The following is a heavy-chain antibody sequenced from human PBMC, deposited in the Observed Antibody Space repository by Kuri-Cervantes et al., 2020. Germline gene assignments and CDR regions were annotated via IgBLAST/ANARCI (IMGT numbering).Heavy chain of an antibody. CDR1: GYTFTGYY. J-gene: IGHJ4*02. CDR2: INPNSGGT. Sequence: ASVKVSCKASGYTFTGYYMHWVRQAPGQGLEWMGWINPNSGGTNYAQKFQGRVTMTRDTSISTAYMELSRLRSDDTAVYYCARVKVAGGAGDYWGQGTLVTVSS. CDR3: ARVKVAGGAGDY. V-gene: IGHV1-2*02. D-gene: IGHD6-19*01.